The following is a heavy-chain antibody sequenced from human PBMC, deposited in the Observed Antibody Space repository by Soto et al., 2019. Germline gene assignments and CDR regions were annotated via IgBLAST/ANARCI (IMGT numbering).Heavy chain of an antibody. CDR2: IYYSGST. CDR3: ARRADAAIIAAAGTGPYYYYYYGMDV. J-gene: IGHJ6*02. Sequence: PSETLSLTCTASGGSISSSSYYWGWIRQPPGKGLEWIGSIYYSGSTYYNPSLKSRVTISVDTSKNQFSLKLSSVTAADTAVYYCARRADAAIIAAAGTGPYYYYYYGMDVWGQGTTVTVSS. D-gene: IGHD6-13*01. V-gene: IGHV4-39*01. CDR1: GGSISSSSYY.